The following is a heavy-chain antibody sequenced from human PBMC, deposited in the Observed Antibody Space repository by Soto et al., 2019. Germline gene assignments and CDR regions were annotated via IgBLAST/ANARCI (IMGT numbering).Heavy chain of an antibody. V-gene: IGHV3-11*01. CDR2: ISTTGSR. CDR3: XXXXXXXXXXXXX. J-gene: IGHJ3*01. CDR1: GFTFSDYC. Sequence: QVQLVASGGGLVKPGGSLRLSCAASGFTFSDYCMGWIRQAPVKGLEWVSYISTTGSRYYADSVKGRFTISRDNGKESLYLXXNSXXXXXXXXXXXXXXXXXXXXXXXXXGHGTMV.